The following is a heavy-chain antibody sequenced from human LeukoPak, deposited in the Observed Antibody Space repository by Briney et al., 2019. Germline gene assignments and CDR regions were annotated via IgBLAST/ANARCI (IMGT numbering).Heavy chain of an antibody. CDR1: GFAFRSFV. D-gene: IGHD3-10*01. CDR3: ARDAGSGSLFDY. Sequence: GGSLRLSCAASGFAFRSFVVSWVRQAPGKGLEWVANIKKDGSEKYYVDSVKGRFTISRDNAKNSLYLQMNSLRAEDTAMYYCARDAGSGSLFDYWGQGTLVTVSS. CDR2: IKKDGSEK. V-gene: IGHV3-7*05. J-gene: IGHJ4*02.